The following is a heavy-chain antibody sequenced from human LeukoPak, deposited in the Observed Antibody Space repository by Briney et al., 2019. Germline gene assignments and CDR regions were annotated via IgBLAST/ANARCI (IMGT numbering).Heavy chain of an antibody. D-gene: IGHD3-22*01. V-gene: IGHV1-69*13. CDR2: IIPIFGTA. J-gene: IGHJ4*02. CDR1: GGTFSSYA. CDR3: GSNSRYYYDSSQPFDY. Sequence: GASVKVSCKASGGTFSSYAISWVRQAPGQGLEWMGGIIPIFGTANYAQKFQGRVTITADESTSTAYMELSSLRSEDTAVYYCGSNSRYYYDSSQPFDYWGQGTLVTVSS.